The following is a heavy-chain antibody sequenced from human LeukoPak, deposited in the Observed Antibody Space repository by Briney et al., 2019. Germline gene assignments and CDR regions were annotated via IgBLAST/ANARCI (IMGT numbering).Heavy chain of an antibody. CDR1: GFTVSSNY. CDR2: IYSGGST. CDR3: ARDRAYYYDSSGYHLL. D-gene: IGHD3-22*01. V-gene: IGHV3-53*01. Sequence: GGSLRLSCAASGFTVSSNYMSWVRQAPGKGLEWVSVIYSGGSTYYADSVKGRFTISRDNAKNSLYLQMNSLRAEDTAVYYCARDRAYYYDSSGYHLLWGRGTMVTVSS. J-gene: IGHJ3*01.